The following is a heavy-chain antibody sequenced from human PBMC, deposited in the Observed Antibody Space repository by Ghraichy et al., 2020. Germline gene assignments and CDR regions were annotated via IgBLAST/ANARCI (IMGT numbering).Heavy chain of an antibody. J-gene: IGHJ4*02. CDR3: AKNHIVATIYPFDY. CDR1: GFTFSSYA. Sequence: GESLNISCAASGFTFSSYAMSWVRQAPGKGLEWVSAISGSGGSTYYADSVKGRFTISRDNSKNTLYLQMNSLRAEDTAVYYCAKNHIVATIYPFDYWGQGTLVTVSS. D-gene: IGHD5-12*01. V-gene: IGHV3-23*01. CDR2: ISGSGGST.